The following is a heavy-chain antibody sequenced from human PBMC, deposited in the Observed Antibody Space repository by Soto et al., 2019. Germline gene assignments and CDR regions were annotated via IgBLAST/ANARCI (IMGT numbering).Heavy chain of an antibody. CDR1: GFTFSNYW. J-gene: IGHJ4*02. D-gene: IGHD5-12*01. Sequence: EVQLVESGGGLVQPGGSLRLSCAASGFTFSNYWMSWVRQAPGKGLEWVANIKQGGTEKNYVDSVRGRFTISRDNAKNSLDLQMNRLTAEATAVYYCAGVAIWGQGTLVTVSS. CDR3: AGVAI. V-gene: IGHV3-7*01. CDR2: IKQGGTEK.